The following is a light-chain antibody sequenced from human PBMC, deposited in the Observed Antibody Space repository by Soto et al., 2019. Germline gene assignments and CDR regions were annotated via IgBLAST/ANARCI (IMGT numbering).Light chain of an antibody. J-gene: IGKJ3*01. V-gene: IGKV2-30*01. CDR1: QSLVYSDGNTY. Sequence: DVVMTQSPLSLPVTLGQPASISCRSSQSLVYSDGNTYLNWFQQRPGQSPRRLIYKVSNRDSGVPGRFGGSGSGTDFTLKISRVEAEDVGVYYCMQGTHWPRGGFTFGPGTKVDIK. CDR3: MQGTHWPRGGFT. CDR2: KVS.